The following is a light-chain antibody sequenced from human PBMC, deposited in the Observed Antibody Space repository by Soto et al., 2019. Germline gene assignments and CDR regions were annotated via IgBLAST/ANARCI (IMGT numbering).Light chain of an antibody. CDR1: SSNIGSNH. CDR3: SARDDSLSGVV. V-gene: IGLV1-47*01. Sequence: QSVLTQPPSTSGTPGQRVTISCSGSSSNIGSNHVYWYQQFPGMAPKLLMYRSDQRPTGVPDRFSGSTSGTSASLAISGLRSDDEADYYCSARDDSLSGVVFGGGTTLTLL. J-gene: IGLJ2*01. CDR2: RSD.